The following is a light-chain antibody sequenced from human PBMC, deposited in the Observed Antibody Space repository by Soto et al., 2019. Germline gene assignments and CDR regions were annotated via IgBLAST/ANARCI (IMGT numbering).Light chain of an antibody. CDR1: QTLNSY. CDR3: QQSFSTPPT. CDR2: AAS. J-gene: IGKJ2*01. V-gene: IGKV1-39*01. Sequence: DIQMTQSPSSLSASVGDRVTITCRASQTLNSYLNWYQQKSPKAPKLLTYAASRLQSGVPSRFNGSGTTTDFTLTIASLQPEDFATYFCQQSFSTPPTFGQGTKL.